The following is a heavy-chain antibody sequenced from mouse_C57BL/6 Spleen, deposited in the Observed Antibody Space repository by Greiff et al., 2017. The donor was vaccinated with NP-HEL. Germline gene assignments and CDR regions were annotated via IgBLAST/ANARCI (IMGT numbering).Heavy chain of an antibody. V-gene: IGHV1-82*01. CDR1: GYAFSSSW. Sequence: QVQLQQSGPELVKPGASVKISCKASGYAFSSSWMNWVKQRPGKGLEWIGRIYPGDGDTNYNGKFKGKATLTADKSSSTAYMQLSSLTSEDSAVYVCARDYDYDLPFAYWGQGTLVTVSA. D-gene: IGHD2-4*01. J-gene: IGHJ3*01. CDR2: IYPGDGDT. CDR3: ARDYDYDLPFAY.